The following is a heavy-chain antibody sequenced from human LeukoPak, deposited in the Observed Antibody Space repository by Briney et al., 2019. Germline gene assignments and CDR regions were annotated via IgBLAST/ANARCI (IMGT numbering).Heavy chain of an antibody. Sequence: APVKVSCKASGYTFTGYYMHWVRQAPGQGLEWMGWINPNSGGTNYAQKFQGRVTMTRDTSISTAYMELSRLRSDDTAVYYCAREGDCSSTSCYDQALDYWGQGTLVTVSS. D-gene: IGHD2-2*01. CDR3: AREGDCSSTSCYDQALDY. CDR1: GYTFTGYY. V-gene: IGHV1-2*02. J-gene: IGHJ4*02. CDR2: INPNSGGT.